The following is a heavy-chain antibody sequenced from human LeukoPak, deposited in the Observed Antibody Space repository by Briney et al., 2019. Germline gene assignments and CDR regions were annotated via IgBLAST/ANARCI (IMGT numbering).Heavy chain of an antibody. V-gene: IGHV3-7*01. CDR2: IKQDGSEK. J-gene: IGHJ4*02. D-gene: IGHD5-12*01. CDR3: ARDRSGYDMYYFDY. Sequence: GGSLRLSCAASGFTFSSYWMSWVRQAPGKGLEWVANIKQDGSEKYYVDSVKGRFTISRDNAKSSLYLQMNSLRAEDTAVYYCARDRSGYDMYYFDYWGQGTLVTVSS. CDR1: GFTFSSYW.